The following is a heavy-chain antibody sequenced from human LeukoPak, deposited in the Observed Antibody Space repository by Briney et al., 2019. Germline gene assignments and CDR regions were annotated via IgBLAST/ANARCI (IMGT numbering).Heavy chain of an antibody. CDR1: EFTFSGYT. CDR3: TKRYNLYYFDY. D-gene: IGHD1-20*01. V-gene: IGHV3-23*01. Sequence: PGGSLRLSCAGAEFTFSGYTMNWVRQAPGKGLEWVSYISSSGDYTYYGDSVKGRFTISRDNSEDTLFLQMNSLRVEDTAVYYCTKRYNLYYFDYWGQGTLITVSS. CDR2: ISSSGDYT. J-gene: IGHJ4*02.